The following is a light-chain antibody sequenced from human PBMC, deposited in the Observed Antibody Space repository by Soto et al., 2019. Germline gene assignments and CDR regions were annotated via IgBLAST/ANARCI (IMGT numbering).Light chain of an antibody. V-gene: IGKV3-20*01. CDR1: QSVSSSY. CDR2: GAS. Sequence: EIVLRQSPGTLSLYPGERATLSCRASQSVSSSYLAWYQQKPGQAPRLLIYGASSRATGIPDRFSGSGSGTDFTLTISRLEPEDFAVYYCQQYGSSPRTFGQGTKVDI. J-gene: IGKJ1*01. CDR3: QQYGSSPRT.